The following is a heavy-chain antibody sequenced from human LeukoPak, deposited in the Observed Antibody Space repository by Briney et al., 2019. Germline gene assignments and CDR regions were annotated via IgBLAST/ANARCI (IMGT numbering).Heavy chain of an antibody. V-gene: IGHV3-7*01. Sequence: GGSLRLSCAGSGFILNSYWMSWVRQAPGKGLEWVANIKEDGSEKYYVDSVKGRFTISRDNAKNSLYLQMNSLRAEDTAVYYFARHYAGGWYGNRGYFQHWGQGTLVTVSS. D-gene: IGHD6-19*01. CDR3: ARHYAGGWYGNRGYFQH. J-gene: IGHJ1*01. CDR2: IKEDGSEK. CDR1: GFILNSYW.